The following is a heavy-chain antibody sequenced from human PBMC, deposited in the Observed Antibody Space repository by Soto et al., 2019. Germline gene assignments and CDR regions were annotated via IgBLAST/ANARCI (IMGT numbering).Heavy chain of an antibody. CDR1: GYTFTSYG. V-gene: IGHV1-18*01. Sequence: QVQLVQSGAEVKKPGASVKVSCKASGYTFTSYGISWVRQAPGQGLEWMGWISAYNGNTNYAQKLQGRVTMTTATSTSTAYMGLRTRRSDDTAVDYCARGQATMIVVVGDYWGQGTLVTVSS. CDR3: ARGQATMIVVVGDY. D-gene: IGHD3-22*01. J-gene: IGHJ4*02. CDR2: ISAYNGNT.